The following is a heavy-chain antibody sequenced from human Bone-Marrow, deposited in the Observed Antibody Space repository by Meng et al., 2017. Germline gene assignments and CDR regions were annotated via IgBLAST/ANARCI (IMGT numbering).Heavy chain of an antibody. CDR3: ARGGYDYVWGSYRYTGYFDY. CDR2: IYTSGST. CDR1: GGSIISYY. V-gene: IGHV4-4*07. D-gene: IGHD3-16*02. J-gene: IGHJ4*02. Sequence: GSLRLSCTVSGGSIISYYWSWIRQPAGKGLEWIGRIYTSGSTNYNPSLKSRVTMSVDTSKNQFSLKLSSVTAADTAVYYCARGGYDYVWGSYRYTGYFDYWGQGTRVT.